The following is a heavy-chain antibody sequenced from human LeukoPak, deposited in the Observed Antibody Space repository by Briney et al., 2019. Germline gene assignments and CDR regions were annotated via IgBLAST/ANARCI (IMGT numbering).Heavy chain of an antibody. CDR2: FYYSGNT. D-gene: IGHD5-18*01. CDR1: GGSISSYY. V-gene: IGHV4-59*01. Sequence: SETLSLTCTTSGGSISSYYWNWIRQPPGKGLEWIGYFYYSGNTNYNPSLKSRLTISLDTSKNQFSLKLSSVTAADTAVYYCASARVVDTPMSYYMDVWGKGTTVTVSS. J-gene: IGHJ6*03. CDR3: ASARVVDTPMSYYMDV.